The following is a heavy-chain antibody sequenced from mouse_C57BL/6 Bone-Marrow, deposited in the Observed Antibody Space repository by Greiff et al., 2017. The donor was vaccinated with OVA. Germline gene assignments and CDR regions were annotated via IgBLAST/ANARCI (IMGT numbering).Heavy chain of an antibody. Sequence: VQVVESGAELVRPGTSVKMSCKASGYTFTNYWIGWVKQRPGHGLEWIGDIYPGGGYTNYNEKFKGKATLTVDKSSSTAYMQFSSLTSEDSAIYYCARSGYSTLFAYWGQGTLVTVSA. CDR1: GYTFTNYW. D-gene: IGHD2-5*01. J-gene: IGHJ3*01. CDR2: IYPGGGYT. CDR3: ARSGYSTLFAY. V-gene: IGHV1-63*01.